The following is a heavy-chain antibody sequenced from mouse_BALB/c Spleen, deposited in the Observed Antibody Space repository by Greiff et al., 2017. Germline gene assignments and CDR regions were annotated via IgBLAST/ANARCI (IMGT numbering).Heavy chain of an antibody. D-gene: IGHD2-4*01. V-gene: IGHV15-2*02. J-gene: IGHJ3*01. CDR1: DSEVFPIAY. Sequence: QVHVKQSGSELRSPGSSVKLSCKDSDSEVFPIAYMSWVRQKPGHGFEWIGDILPSIGRTIYGEKFEDKATLDADTVSNTAYLELNSLTSKDSAIYYCARKGDDYDVGFAYWGQGTLVTVSA. CDR3: ARKGDDYDVGFAY. CDR2: ILPSIGRT.